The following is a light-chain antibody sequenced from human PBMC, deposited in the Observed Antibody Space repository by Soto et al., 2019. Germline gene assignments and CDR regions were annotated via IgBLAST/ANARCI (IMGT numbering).Light chain of an antibody. CDR3: CSYAGSSTFV. Sequence: SALTQPASVSGSPGQSITISCTGTSSDVGSYNLVSWYQQHPGKAPKRMIYEVSKRPSGVSDRFSGSKSGNTASLTISGLQAEDEADYYCCSYAGSSTFVFGGGTKLTVL. CDR1: SSDVGSYNL. V-gene: IGLV2-23*02. CDR2: EVS. J-gene: IGLJ3*02.